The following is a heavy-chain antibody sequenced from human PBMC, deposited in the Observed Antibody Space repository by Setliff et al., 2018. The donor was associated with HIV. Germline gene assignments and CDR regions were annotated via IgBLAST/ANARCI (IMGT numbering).Heavy chain of an antibody. CDR1: GFNFDIFA. Sequence: PGGSLRLSCAASGFNFDIFAMHWVRQAPGKGLEWVAAIWNAGSEKYYADSVKGRYSISRDNSQNTLFLQIDSLPVDDTAVYYCARPRGAYSYGSLDYRGQGTLVTASS. CDR3: ARPRGAYSYGSLDY. J-gene: IGHJ4*02. D-gene: IGHD5-18*01. CDR2: IWNAGSEK. V-gene: IGHV3-33*08.